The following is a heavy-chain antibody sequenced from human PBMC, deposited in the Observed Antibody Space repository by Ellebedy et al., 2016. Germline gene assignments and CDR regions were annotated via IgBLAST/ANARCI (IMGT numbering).Heavy chain of an antibody. CDR2: VFHTGTT. CDR1: GGSVSSDY. J-gene: IGHJ3*01. V-gene: IGHV4-59*02. CDR3: AKWNGGWYAFEV. Sequence: SETLSLTCNVSGGSVSSDYWHWIRRPPGKGLEWIGYVFHTGTTNYNPSLKSRVTMSVDTSNSQFSLRLTSVTAADTAVYYCAKWNGGWYAFEVWGQGTMVTVSS. D-gene: IGHD6-19*01.